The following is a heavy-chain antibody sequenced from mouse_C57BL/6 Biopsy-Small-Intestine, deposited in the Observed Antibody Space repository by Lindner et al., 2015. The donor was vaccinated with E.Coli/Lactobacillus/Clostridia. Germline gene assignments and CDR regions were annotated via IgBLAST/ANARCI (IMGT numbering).Heavy chain of an antibody. Sequence: VQLQESGAELARPGASVKMSCKASGYTFTSYTMHWVKQRPGQGLEWIGYINPSSGYTNYNQKFKDKATLTADKSSSTAYMQPSSLTSEDSAVYYCTRDFYFDYWGQGTTLTVSS. J-gene: IGHJ2*01. CDR2: INPSSGYT. V-gene: IGHV1-4*01. CDR1: GYTFTSYT. CDR3: TRDFYFDY.